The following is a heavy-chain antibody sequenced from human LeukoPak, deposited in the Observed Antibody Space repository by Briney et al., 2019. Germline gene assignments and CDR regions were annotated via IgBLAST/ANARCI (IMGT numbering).Heavy chain of an antibody. D-gene: IGHD3-10*01. CDR3: AREYYGSGRGYYYYYYYMDV. J-gene: IGHJ6*03. CDR1: GGSISSGSHY. Sequence: PSETLSLTCTVSGGSISSGSHYWSWVRQSAGKGLEWIGRIYTSGSTNYNPSLKSRVTISVDTSKNQFSLKLSSVTAADTAVYYCAREYYGSGRGYYYYYYYMDVWGKGTTVTISS. V-gene: IGHV4-61*02. CDR2: IYTSGST.